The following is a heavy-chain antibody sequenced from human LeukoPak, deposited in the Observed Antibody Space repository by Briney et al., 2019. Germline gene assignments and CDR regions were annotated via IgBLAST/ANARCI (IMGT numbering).Heavy chain of an antibody. CDR3: ARHGFGVFEGY. CDR1: GFTFDDYA. V-gene: IGHV3-23*01. Sequence: PGGSLRLSCAVSGFTFDDYAMHWVRQAPGKGLEWVSGISGSGSNTYYADSVKGRFTISRDNPKNTLYLQMNSLRAEDTAVYYCARHGFGVFEGYWGQGTLVTVSS. CDR2: ISGSGSNT. D-gene: IGHD3-10*01. J-gene: IGHJ4*02.